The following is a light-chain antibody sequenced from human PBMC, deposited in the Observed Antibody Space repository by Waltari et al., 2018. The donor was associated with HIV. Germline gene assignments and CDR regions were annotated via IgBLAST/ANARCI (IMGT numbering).Light chain of an antibody. J-gene: IGLJ1*01. CDR2: RNN. CDR3: AAWDDSLSGYV. Sequence: QSVLTQPPSASGTPGQRVTISCSGSSSNIGSNSVYWYQHLPGTAPKLLIYRNNQRPSGVPDRFSGSKSGTSASLAISGLRSEDEADYYCAAWDDSLSGYVFGTGTKVTVL. V-gene: IGLV1-47*01. CDR1: SSNIGSNS.